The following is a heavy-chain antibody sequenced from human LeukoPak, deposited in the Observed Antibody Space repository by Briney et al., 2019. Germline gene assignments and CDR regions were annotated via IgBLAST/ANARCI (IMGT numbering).Heavy chain of an antibody. D-gene: IGHD1-26*01. J-gene: IGHJ4*02. Sequence: GGSLRLSCAASGFTFSNYSMNWVRQAPGKALEWVSSISGSGVSTYYAASVKGRFTISRDNSQNTLYLQMNSLRGEDTAVYYCAKDLGFIVGGGYWGQGTQVTVSS. V-gene: IGHV3-23*01. CDR2: ISGSGVST. CDR3: AKDLGFIVGGGY. CDR1: GFTFSNYS.